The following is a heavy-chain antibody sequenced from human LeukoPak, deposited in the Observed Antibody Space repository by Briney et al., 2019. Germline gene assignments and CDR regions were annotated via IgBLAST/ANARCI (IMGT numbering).Heavy chain of an antibody. J-gene: IGHJ4*02. Sequence: PGRSLRLSCAASGFTFSSYGMHWVRQAPGKGLEWVAVISYDGSNKYYADSVKGRFTISRDNSKNTLYLQMNSPRAEDTAVYYCARDRHRYSYDTGGYPPYWGQGTLVTVSS. CDR1: GFTFSSYG. V-gene: IGHV3-30*03. CDR2: ISYDGSNK. D-gene: IGHD3-22*01. CDR3: ARDRHRYSYDTGGYPPY.